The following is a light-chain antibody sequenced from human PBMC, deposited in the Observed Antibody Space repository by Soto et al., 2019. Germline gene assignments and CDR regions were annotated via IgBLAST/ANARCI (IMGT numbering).Light chain of an antibody. V-gene: IGKV1-27*01. CDR3: QNYNSASIT. J-gene: IGKJ5*01. CDR2: AAS. Sequence: DIQMTQSPSSLSASVGDRVTITCRASQGFSHYLAWYQQKPGKVPKLLIYAASTLQSGVPSRFSGSGSGTDFTLTISSLQPEDVATYYCQNYNSASITFGQGTRLDIK. CDR1: QGFSHY.